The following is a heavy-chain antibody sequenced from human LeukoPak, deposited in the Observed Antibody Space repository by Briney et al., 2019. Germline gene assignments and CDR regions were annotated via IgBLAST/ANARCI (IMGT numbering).Heavy chain of an antibody. CDR2: IKEDGSDK. CDR3: ARGPRRAGYYRSNKFDY. J-gene: IGHJ4*02. D-gene: IGHD3-9*01. V-gene: IGHV3-7*01. Sequence: GGSLRLSCAASGFMFSSYWMAWVRQAPGKGLEWVANIKEDGSDKNYVVSMKGRFTISRDNAKNSLYLQMNSLRAEDTAVYYCARGPRRAGYYRSNKFDYWGQGTLVTVSS. CDR1: GFMFSSYW.